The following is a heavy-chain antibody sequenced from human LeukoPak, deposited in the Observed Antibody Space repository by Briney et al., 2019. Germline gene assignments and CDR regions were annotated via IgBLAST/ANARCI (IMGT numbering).Heavy chain of an antibody. D-gene: IGHD3-9*01. J-gene: IGHJ4*02. Sequence: PSETLSLTCTVSGASISSYYWSWIRQPPGKGLEWIGEINHSGSTNYNPSLKSRVTISVDTSKNQFSLKLSSVTAADTAVYYCARGGLVLRYFDWLPPMDYFDYWGQGTLVTVSS. CDR3: ARGGLVLRYFDWLPPMDYFDY. CDR1: GASISSYY. CDR2: INHSGST. V-gene: IGHV4-34*01.